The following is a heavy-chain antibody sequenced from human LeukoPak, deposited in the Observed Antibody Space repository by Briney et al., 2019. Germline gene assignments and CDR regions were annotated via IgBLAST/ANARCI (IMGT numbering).Heavy chain of an antibody. CDR2: INPNIGGT. CDR1: GYTFTGYY. V-gene: IGHV1-2*06. J-gene: IGHJ3*02. Sequence: GASVKVSCKASGYTFTGYYTHWVRQAPGQGLEWMGRINPNIGGTNYAQKFQGRVTMTRDTSISTIYMGLSRLRSDDTAVYYCARVGAGLNDAFDIWGQGTMVTVSS. CDR3: ARVGAGLNDAFDI. D-gene: IGHD1-26*01.